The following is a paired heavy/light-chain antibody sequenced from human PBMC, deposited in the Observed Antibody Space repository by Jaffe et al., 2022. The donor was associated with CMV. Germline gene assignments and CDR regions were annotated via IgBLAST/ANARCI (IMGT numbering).Light chain of an antibody. CDR2: DAS. J-gene: IGKJ2*01. CDR1: QSVSSSY. Sequence: EIVLTQSPATLSLSPGERATLSCGASQSVSSSYLAWYQQKPGLAPRLLIYDASSRATGIPDRFSGSGSGTDFTLTISRLEPEDFAVYYCQQYGSSPQYTFGQGTKLEIK. V-gene: IGKV3D-20*01. CDR3: QQYGSSPQYT.
Heavy chain of an antibody. CDR3: AGTYMVHYDSSGPLAPFDY. V-gene: IGHV1-69*01. CDR1: GGTFSSYA. Sequence: QVQLVQSGAEVKKPGSSVKVSCKASGGTFSSYAISWVRQAPGQGLEWMGGIIPIFGTANYAQKFQGRVTITADESTSTAYMELSSLRSEDTAVYYCAGTYMVHYDSSGPLAPFDYWGQGTLVTVSS. D-gene: IGHD3-22*01. J-gene: IGHJ4*02. CDR2: IIPIFGTA.